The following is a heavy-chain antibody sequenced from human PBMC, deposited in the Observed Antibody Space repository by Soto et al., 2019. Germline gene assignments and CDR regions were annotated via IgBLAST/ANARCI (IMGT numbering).Heavy chain of an antibody. CDR1: GFRFGSYA. D-gene: IGHD3-3*01. J-gene: IGHJ3*02. CDR3: AKARSGFQRDGFDI. Sequence: GSLILSCAASGFRFGSYAMSWVRQAPGKGLEWVSGLSGTGGSTSYADSVQGRFTTSRDSSKNTLYLQMNSLRVEDTAVYYCAKARSGFQRDGFDIWGQGTMVTVSS. V-gene: IGHV3-23*01. CDR2: LSGTGGST.